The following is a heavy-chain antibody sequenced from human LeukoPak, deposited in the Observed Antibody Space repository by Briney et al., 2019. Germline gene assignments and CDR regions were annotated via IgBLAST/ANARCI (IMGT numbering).Heavy chain of an antibody. CDR1: GFTVSTNY. J-gene: IGHJ4*02. D-gene: IGHD3-10*01. V-gene: IGHV3-66*01. Sequence: PGGSLRLSCAASGFTVSTNYMSWVRQAPGKGLEWVSVIYSGDTTFYADSVRGKFTISRDNSKNALYLQMNSLRGEDTAVYYCASILRSSSGYYFDYWGQGTLVTVSS. CDR3: ASILRSSSGYYFDY. CDR2: IYSGDTT.